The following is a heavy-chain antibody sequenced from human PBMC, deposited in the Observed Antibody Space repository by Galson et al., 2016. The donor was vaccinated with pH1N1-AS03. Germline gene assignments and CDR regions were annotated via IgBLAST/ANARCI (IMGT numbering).Heavy chain of an antibody. CDR2: ISWNRGST. CDR3: AKDSGFYRNAFDI. V-gene: IGHV3-9*01. CDR1: GFTFDDYA. J-gene: IGHJ3*02. Sequence: SLRLSCAASGFTFDDYAMHWVRHAPGKGLEWVSGISWNRGSTGYVDSVKGRFTISRDNAKNSLYLQMNSLRAEDTALYYCAKDSGFYRNAFDIWGQGTMVTVSS.